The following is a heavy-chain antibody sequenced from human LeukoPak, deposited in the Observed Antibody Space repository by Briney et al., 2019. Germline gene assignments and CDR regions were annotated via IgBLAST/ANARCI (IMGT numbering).Heavy chain of an antibody. CDR1: GGSISSYY. J-gene: IGHJ4*02. V-gene: IGHV4-4*07. D-gene: IGHD2-2*01. CDR3: AREGISDTVVVPAAMGFDY. Sequence: SETLSLTCTVSGGSISSYYWSWIRQPAGKGLEWIGRIYTSGSTNYNPSLKSRVTMSVDTSKNQFSLKLSSVTAADTAVYYCAREGISDTVVVPAAMGFDYWGQGTLVTVSS. CDR2: IYTSGST.